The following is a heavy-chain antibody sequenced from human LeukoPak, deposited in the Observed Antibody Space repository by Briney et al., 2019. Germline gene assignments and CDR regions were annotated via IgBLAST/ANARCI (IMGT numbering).Heavy chain of an antibody. J-gene: IGHJ2*01. Sequence: GGSLRLSCVASGFTFSNTAMNWVRQAPGKGLEWVSILYSGSSTYYADSVEGRFIVSRDSSKNTLSLQMNDLRAEDTAVYYCARVGDHFHWYLDLWGRGTLVTVSS. D-gene: IGHD3-3*02. V-gene: IGHV3-53*01. CDR3: ARVGDHFHWYLDL. CDR1: GFTFSNTA. CDR2: LYSGSST.